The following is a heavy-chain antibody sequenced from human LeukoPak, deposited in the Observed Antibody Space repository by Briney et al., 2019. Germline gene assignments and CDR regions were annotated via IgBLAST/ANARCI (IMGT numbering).Heavy chain of an antibody. CDR1: GFTVSSNY. Sequence: QPGGSLRLSCAASGFTVSSNYMSWVRQAPGKGLEWVSVIYSGGSTYYADSVKGRFTISRDNSKNTLYLQMNSLRAEDTAVYYCAREVRDYVWGSYPSSYGMDVWGQGTTVTVSS. J-gene: IGHJ6*02. CDR2: IYSGGST. D-gene: IGHD3-16*01. CDR3: AREVRDYVWGSYPSSYGMDV. V-gene: IGHV3-66*01.